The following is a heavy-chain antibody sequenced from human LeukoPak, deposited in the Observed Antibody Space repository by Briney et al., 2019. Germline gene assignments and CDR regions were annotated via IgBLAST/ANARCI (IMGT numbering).Heavy chain of an antibody. Sequence: PSETLSLTCTVSGGSISSYYWSWIRQPPGKGLEWIGYIYYSGSTNYNPSLKSRVTISVDTSKNQFSLKLSSVTAADTAVYYCARRHYDSSSSNISFDYWGQGTLVTVSS. CDR2: IYYSGST. J-gene: IGHJ4*02. CDR1: GGSISSYY. V-gene: IGHV4-59*01. CDR3: ARRHYDSSSSNISFDY. D-gene: IGHD3-22*01.